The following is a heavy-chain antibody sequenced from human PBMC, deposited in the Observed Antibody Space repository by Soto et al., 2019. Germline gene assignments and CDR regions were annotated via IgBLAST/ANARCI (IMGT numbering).Heavy chain of an antibody. Sequence: GESLRLSCAASGFTFSSYSMNWVRQAPGKGLEWVSSISSSSSYIYYADSVKGRFTISRDNAKNSLYLQMNSLRAEDTAVYYCARENIVVVPAAMGDAFDIWGQGTMVTVSS. CDR2: ISSSSSYI. CDR3: ARENIVVVPAAMGDAFDI. CDR1: GFTFSSYS. J-gene: IGHJ3*02. V-gene: IGHV3-21*01. D-gene: IGHD2-2*01.